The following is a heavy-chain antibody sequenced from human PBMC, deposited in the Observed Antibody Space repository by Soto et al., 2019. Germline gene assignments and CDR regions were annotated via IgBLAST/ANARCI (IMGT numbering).Heavy chain of an antibody. D-gene: IGHD6-19*01. V-gene: IGHV1-69*06. J-gene: IGHJ4*02. CDR1: GGTFSSYA. CDR3: ARGTYSSGWYFDY. CDR2: IIPIFGTA. Sequence: QVQLLQSGAEVKKPGSSVKVSCKASGGTFSSYAISWVRQAPGQGLDWMGGIIPIFGTANYAQKFQGRVTITADKSTSTAYMEQSILRSEDTAVYYCARGTYSSGWYFDYWGQGTLVTVSS.